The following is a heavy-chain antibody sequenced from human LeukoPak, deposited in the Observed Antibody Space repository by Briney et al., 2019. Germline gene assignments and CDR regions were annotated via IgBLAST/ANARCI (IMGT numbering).Heavy chain of an antibody. CDR1: GFAFSNYN. CDR3: ARDRVVVVPAAILGSYYYYYMDV. D-gene: IGHD2-2*01. J-gene: IGHJ6*03. V-gene: IGHV3-74*01. Sequence: GGSLRLSCAASGFAFSNYNMHWVRQAPGKGLVWVSRINTDGSSTSYADSVKGRFTISRDNAKNTLYLQMNSLRAEDTAVYYCARDRVVVVPAAILGSYYYYYMDVWGKGTTVTVSS. CDR2: INTDGSST.